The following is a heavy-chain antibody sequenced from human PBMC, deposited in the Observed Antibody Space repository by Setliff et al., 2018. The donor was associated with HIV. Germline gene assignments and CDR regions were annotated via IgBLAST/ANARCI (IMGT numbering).Heavy chain of an antibody. CDR2: IYYSGSA. CDR1: GGSIWNYY. J-gene: IGHJ4*02. CDR3: ARGGAFCGRDSCYYLDY. Sequence: SETLSLTCTVSGGSIWNYYWSWIRQPPGKGLEWIGTIYYSGSATYNPSLKSQASISVDTSRNEFSLKLSSVTAADTAVYFCARGGAFCGRDSCYYLDYWGQGNQVTVSS. V-gene: IGHV4-59*12. D-gene: IGHD2-21*02.